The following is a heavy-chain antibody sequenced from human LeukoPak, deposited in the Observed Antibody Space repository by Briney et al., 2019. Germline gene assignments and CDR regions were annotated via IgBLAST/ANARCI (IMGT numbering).Heavy chain of an antibody. CDR2: MDHTGAT. J-gene: IGHJ5*02. CDR3: ARGSPYAWELQQS. V-gene: IGHV4-34*01. CDR1: DASLSGLR. D-gene: IGHD1-26*01. Sequence: SETLSLTCGVFDASLSGLRWSWIRQPPGKRLEWIGEMDHTGATTYNPSLKSRLTMSVDTSKSHFSLQLSSVTAAGTGVYYCARGSPYAWELQQSWGQGTLVTVSS.